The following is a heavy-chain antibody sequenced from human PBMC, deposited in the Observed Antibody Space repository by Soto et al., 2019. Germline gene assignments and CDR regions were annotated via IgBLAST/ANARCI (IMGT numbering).Heavy chain of an antibody. CDR1: GYSFTSYW. CDR3: AGSYGDYPY. CDR2: IYPGDSET. D-gene: IGHD4-17*01. V-gene: IGHV5-51*01. J-gene: IGHJ4*02. Sequence: AGESLKISCKGSGYSFTSYWIAWVRQMPGKGLECMGIIYPGDSETGYNPSFQGQVTISVNKSISTAYLQWSSLKASDSAMYYCAGSYGDYPYWGQGTLVTVSS.